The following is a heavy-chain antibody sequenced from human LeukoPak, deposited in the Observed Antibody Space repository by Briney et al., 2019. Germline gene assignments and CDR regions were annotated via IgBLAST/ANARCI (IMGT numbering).Heavy chain of an antibody. V-gene: IGHV4-59*12. D-gene: IGHD3-22*01. Sequence: SETLSLTCTVFGGSISGYYWNWIRQPPGKGLEWIGYIYYSGSTNYNPSLKSRVTMSLDTSKNQFSLKLSSVTAADTAVYYCAGPQYYYDSSGYYPFDYWGQGTLVTVSS. CDR3: AGPQYYYDSSGYYPFDY. CDR2: IYYSGST. J-gene: IGHJ4*02. CDR1: GGSISGYY.